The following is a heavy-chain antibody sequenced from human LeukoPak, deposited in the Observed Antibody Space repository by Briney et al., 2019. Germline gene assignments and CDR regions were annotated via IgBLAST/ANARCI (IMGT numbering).Heavy chain of an antibody. CDR1: GYSISSGYY. CDR3: SIPYVGGSNTSFGH. V-gene: IGHV4-38-2*02. D-gene: IGHD3-16*01. Sequence: PSETLSLTCTVSGYSISSGYYWGWIRQPPGKGLDWIGTIYHYGSTYYNPSLKSRVTISVDMSKNQFSLKLSSVTAADTAVYYCSIPYVGGSNTSFGHWGQGPLVTVPS. CDR2: IYHYGST. J-gene: IGHJ5*02.